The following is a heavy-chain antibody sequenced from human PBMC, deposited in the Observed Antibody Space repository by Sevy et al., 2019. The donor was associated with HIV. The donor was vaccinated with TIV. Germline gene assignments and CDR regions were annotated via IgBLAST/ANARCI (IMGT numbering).Heavy chain of an antibody. CDR2: ISGSGGNT. J-gene: IGHJ3*02. D-gene: IGHD3-16*01. V-gene: IGHV3-23*01. CDR1: GFTFSSYA. Sequence: GGSLRLSCAASGFTFSSYAMSWVRQAPGKGLEWVSAISGSGGNTYYADSVKSRFTISRDNSKNTLYLQMNSLRDEDTSVYYCARAGVGGAFDIWGQGTMVTVSS. CDR3: ARAGVGGAFDI.